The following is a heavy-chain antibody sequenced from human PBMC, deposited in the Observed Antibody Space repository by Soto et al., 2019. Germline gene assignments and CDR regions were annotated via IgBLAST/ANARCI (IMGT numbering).Heavy chain of an antibody. CDR2: INAGNGNT. V-gene: IGHV1-3*01. Sequence: QVQLVQSGAEVKKPGASVKVSCKASGYTFTSYAMHWVRQAPGQRLEWMGWINAGNGNTKYSQKFQGRVNITRDTSAETDYRELRSLKTEKTAVYYWARASGGGGFDYWGQGTLVTVSS. CDR1: GYTFTSYA. D-gene: IGHD3-10*01. CDR3: ARASGGGGFDY. J-gene: IGHJ4*02.